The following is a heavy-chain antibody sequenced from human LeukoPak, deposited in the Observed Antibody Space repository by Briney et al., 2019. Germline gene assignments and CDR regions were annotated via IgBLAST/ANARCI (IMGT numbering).Heavy chain of an antibody. CDR2: IYPGDSDT. D-gene: IGHD3-16*01. Sequence: GESLKISCKGSGYSFTSYWIGWVRQMPGKGLEWMGIIYPGDSDTRYSPSFQGQVTITADKSISTAYLQWSSLKASDTAMYYCARTPRIWGRWFDPWGRGTLVTVSS. CDR3: ARTPRIWGRWFDP. J-gene: IGHJ5*02. CDR1: GYSFTSYW. V-gene: IGHV5-51*01.